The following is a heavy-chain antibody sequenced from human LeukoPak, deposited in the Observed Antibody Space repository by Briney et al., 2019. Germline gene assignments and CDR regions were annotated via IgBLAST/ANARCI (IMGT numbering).Heavy chain of an antibody. CDR3: AYDFWSPFDP. D-gene: IGHD3-3*01. CDR1: GFTFSSYG. CDR2: ISYDGSNK. Sequence: PGRSLRLSCAASGFTFSSYGMHWVRQAPGKGLEWVAVISYDGSNKYYADSVKGRFTISRDNSKNTLHLQMNSLRAEDTAVYYCAYDFWSPFDPWGQGTLVTVSS. J-gene: IGHJ5*02. V-gene: IGHV3-30*03.